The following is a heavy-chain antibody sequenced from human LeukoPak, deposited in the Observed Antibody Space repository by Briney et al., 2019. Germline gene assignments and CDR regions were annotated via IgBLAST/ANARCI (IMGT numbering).Heavy chain of an antibody. Sequence: PSETLSLTCAVYGGSFSGYYWSWIRQPPGKGLEWIGEINHSGSTNYNPSLKSRVTISVDTSKNQFSLKLSSVTAADTAVYYCARGPPAGVQQWLVLGYFQHWGQGTPVTVSS. J-gene: IGHJ1*01. CDR1: GGSFSGYY. CDR2: INHSGST. D-gene: IGHD6-19*01. CDR3: ARGPPAGVQQWLVLGYFQH. V-gene: IGHV4-34*01.